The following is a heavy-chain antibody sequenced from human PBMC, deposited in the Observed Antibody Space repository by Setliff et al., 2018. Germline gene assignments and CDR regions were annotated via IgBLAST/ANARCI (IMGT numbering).Heavy chain of an antibody. J-gene: IGHJ6*03. Sequence: PSETLSLTCTVSGGSISSYYWSWIRRPPRKGLEWIGYIYASGSTNYNPSLKSRVTLSVDTSKNQFSLQLTSVTAADTAIYYCARGGGSVLPNYYYFNYTDVWGKGTTVTVSS. V-gene: IGHV4-59*12. CDR1: GGSISSYY. CDR2: IYASGST. D-gene: IGHD2-15*01. CDR3: ARGGGSVLPNYYYFNYTDV.